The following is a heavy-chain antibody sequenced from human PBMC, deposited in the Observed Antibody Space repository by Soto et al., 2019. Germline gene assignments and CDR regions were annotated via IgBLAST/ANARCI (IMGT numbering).Heavy chain of an antibody. V-gene: IGHV3-21*01. CDR3: ANRDGDGMDV. CDR1: GFTFSSYS. Sequence: VQLVESGGGLVKPGGSPRLTCAASGFTFSSYSMNWVRQAPGKGLEWVSSISSTSSYIYYADSVKGRFTISRDNAKNSLYLQLNSLGAEDTAVYYCANRDGDGMDVWGQGTTVTVSS. D-gene: IGHD2-8*01. J-gene: IGHJ6*02. CDR2: ISSTSSYI.